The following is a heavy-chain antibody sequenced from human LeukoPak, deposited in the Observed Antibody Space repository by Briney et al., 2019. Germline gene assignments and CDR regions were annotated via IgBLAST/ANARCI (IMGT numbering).Heavy chain of an antibody. V-gene: IGHV1-2*02. CDR2: INPNSGGT. J-gene: IGHJ4*02. D-gene: IGHD3-22*01. CDR3: ARVYYYDSSGYRRRGPFDY. CDR1: GCTFTGYY. Sequence: ASVKVSCKASGCTFTGYYMHWERQAPGQGLEWMGWINPNSGGTNYAQKFQGRVTMTRDTSISTAYMELSRLRSDDTAVYYCARVYYYDSSGYRRRGPFDYWGQGTLVTVSS.